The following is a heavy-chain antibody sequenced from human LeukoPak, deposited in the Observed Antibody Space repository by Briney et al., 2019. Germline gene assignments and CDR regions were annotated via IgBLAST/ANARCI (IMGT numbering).Heavy chain of an antibody. J-gene: IGHJ4*02. CDR1: GFTFSSHA. Sequence: SGRSLRLSCAASGFTFSSHALSWVRQAPGKGLEWVSPLSGSVYNTYYADSVKGRFTISRDNSKNTVYLQMNSLRAEDTAVYYCAKDPYGTRYFDYWGQGTLVTVSS. CDR2: LSGSVYNT. V-gene: IGHV3-23*01. CDR3: AKDPYGTRYFDY. D-gene: IGHD2-2*01.